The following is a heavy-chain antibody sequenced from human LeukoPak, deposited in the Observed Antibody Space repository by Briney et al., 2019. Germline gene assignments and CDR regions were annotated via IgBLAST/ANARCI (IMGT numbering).Heavy chain of an antibody. V-gene: IGHV1-18*01. Sequence: GASVKVSCKASGYTFTSYGISWVRQAPGQGLEWMGWISAYNGNTNYAQKLQGRVTMTTDTSTSTAYMELRSLRSDDTAVYYCAGVYCSSTSCYALDIWGQGTMVTVSS. D-gene: IGHD2-2*01. CDR3: AGVYCSSTSCYALDI. CDR1: GYTFTSYG. J-gene: IGHJ3*02. CDR2: ISAYNGNT.